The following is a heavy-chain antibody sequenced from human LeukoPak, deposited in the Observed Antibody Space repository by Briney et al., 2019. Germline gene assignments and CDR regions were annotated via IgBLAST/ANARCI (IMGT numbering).Heavy chain of an antibody. CDR1: GFTFSDYY. D-gene: IGHD3-10*01. V-gene: IGHV3-11*01. Sequence: NPGGSLRLSCAASGFTFSDYYMSWIRQAPGKGLEWVSYISSSGSTIYYADSVKGRFTISRDNAKNSLYLQMNSLRAEDTAVYYCASLLWFGGSYYYGMDVWGQGTTVTVSS. CDR3: ASLLWFGGSYYYGMDV. CDR2: ISSSGSTI. J-gene: IGHJ6*02.